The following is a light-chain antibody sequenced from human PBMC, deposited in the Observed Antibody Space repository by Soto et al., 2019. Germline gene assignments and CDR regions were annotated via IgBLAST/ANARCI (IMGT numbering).Light chain of an antibody. CDR3: SAHAGSNHHG. CDR1: SSDVGGYNY. J-gene: IGLJ1*01. V-gene: IGLV2-8*01. CDR2: AVS. Sequence: QSALTQPPSVSGSLGQSVTISCTGTSSDVGGYNYVSWYQLHPGKAPKLMIYAVSKRPSGVPDRFSGSKSGNTASLTVSGLQAEGEADYYCSAHAGSNHHGLGTGTKVTVL.